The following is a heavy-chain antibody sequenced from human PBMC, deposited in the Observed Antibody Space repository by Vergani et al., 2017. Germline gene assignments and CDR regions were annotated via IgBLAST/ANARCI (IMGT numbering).Heavy chain of an antibody. CDR2: IYYSGST. Sequence: QVQLQESGPGLVKPSETLSLTCTVSGGSIRSYYWSWIRPPPGKGLEWIGYIYYSGSTNYNPSLKSRVTISVDPSKSQFSLKLSSVTAADTAVYYCARDGSIAAAGTDYYYGMDVWGQGTTVTVSS. D-gene: IGHD6-13*01. V-gene: IGHV4-59*01. J-gene: IGHJ6*02. CDR3: ARDGSIAAAGTDYYYGMDV. CDR1: GGSIRSYY.